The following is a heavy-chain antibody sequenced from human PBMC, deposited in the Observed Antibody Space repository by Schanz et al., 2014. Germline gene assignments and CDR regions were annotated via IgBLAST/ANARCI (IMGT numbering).Heavy chain of an antibody. CDR2: ISGSGGST. CDR3: ARDRGYCSGGSCLTFDY. V-gene: IGHV3-23*04. J-gene: IGHJ4*02. Sequence: EVQLVESGGGVVQPGGSLRLSCAASGFIFSDHYMDWVRQAPGRGLEWVSGISGSGGSTYYADSVKGRFTISRDNSKNTLYLQMNTLRAEDTAVYYCARDRGYCSGGSCLTFDYWGQGTLVTVSS. CDR1: GFIFSDHY. D-gene: IGHD2-15*01.